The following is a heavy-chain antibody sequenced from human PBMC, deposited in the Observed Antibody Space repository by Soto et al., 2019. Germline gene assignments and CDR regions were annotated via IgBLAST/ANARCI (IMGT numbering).Heavy chain of an antibody. D-gene: IGHD4-17*01. V-gene: IGHV1-18*04. CDR1: GYTFTGYY. CDR2: ISAYNGNT. CDR3: ARAGVYGDYDS. J-gene: IGHJ4*02. Sequence: GASVKVSCKASGYTFTGYYMHWVRQAPGQGLEWMGWISAYNGNTNYAQKLQGRVTMTADTSTSTAYMELRSLRSDDTAVYYCARAGVYGDYDSWGQGTLVTVSS.